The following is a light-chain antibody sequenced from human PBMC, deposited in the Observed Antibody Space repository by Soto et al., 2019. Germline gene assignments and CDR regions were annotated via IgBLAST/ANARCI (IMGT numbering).Light chain of an antibody. J-gene: IGLJ1*01. Sequence: QSVLTQPPSASATPGQRVTISCSGSSSNIGSNYAYWYQQLPGTAPKLLIYRNNQRPSGVPDRFSGSKSGTSASLAISGLQSEDEADYYCAAWDDSLNGYVFGTGTKLTVL. CDR3: AAWDDSLNGYV. CDR1: SSNIGSNY. CDR2: RNN. V-gene: IGLV1-47*01.